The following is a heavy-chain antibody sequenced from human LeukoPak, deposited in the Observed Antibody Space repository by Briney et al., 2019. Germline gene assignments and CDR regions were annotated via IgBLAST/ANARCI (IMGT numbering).Heavy chain of an antibody. CDR3: ARGVGGESTNGGYYFNY. D-gene: IGHD2-8*01. V-gene: IGHV3-7*01. Sequence: SGGSLRLSCAASGFTFSDYDMSWIRQAPGKGLEWVANIKQDGSRKLYVDSVQGRFTISRDNAKNSLYLQMNSLRAEDTAVYYCARGVGGESTNGGYYFNYWGQGTLVTVSS. CDR1: GFTFSDYD. J-gene: IGHJ4*02. CDR2: IKQDGSRK.